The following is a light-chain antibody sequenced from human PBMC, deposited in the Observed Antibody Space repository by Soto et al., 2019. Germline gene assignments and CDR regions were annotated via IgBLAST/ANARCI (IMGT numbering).Light chain of an antibody. Sequence: EVVLTQSPGTLSVSPGERATLSCRASESVRTSLVWYQQKPGRSPSLLIYGASTRATGLPARFSGSGSGTEFTLTISSLQSEDFAVYYCQQYADWPRTFGQGTKLEFK. V-gene: IGKV3-15*01. CDR1: ESVRTS. CDR3: QQYADWPRT. J-gene: IGKJ1*01. CDR2: GAS.